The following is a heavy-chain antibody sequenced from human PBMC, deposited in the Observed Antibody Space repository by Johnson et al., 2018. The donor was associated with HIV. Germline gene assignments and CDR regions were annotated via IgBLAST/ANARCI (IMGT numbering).Heavy chain of an antibody. CDR1: GFTFSNAW. J-gene: IGHJ3*02. V-gene: IGHV3-15*01. CDR2: ITSKTDGGTT. CDR3: TTDRPDFTYCSSTSCYDPSLTGQNAFDI. D-gene: IGHD2-2*01. Sequence: EVQLVESGGGLVKPGGSLRLSCAASGFTFSNAWMSWVRQAPGKGLEWVGRITSKTDGGTTDYAAPVKGRFTISRDDSTNTLYLQMNSLKTEDTAVYYCTTDRPDFTYCSSTSCYDPSLTGQNAFDIWGQGTMVTVSS.